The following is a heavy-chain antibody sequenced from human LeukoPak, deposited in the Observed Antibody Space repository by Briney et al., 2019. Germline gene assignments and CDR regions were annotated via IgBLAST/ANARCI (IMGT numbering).Heavy chain of an antibody. CDR3: ARQGGDWNYDFNWFDP. D-gene: IGHD1-7*01. V-gene: IGHV1-18*01. Sequence: GASVTVSCTASGYTFTSYGISWVRQAPGQGLEWMGWISAYNGNTNYAQKLQGRVTMTTDTSTSTAYMELRSLRSDDTAVYYCARQGGDWNYDFNWFDPWGQGTLVTVSS. CDR1: GYTFTSYG. J-gene: IGHJ5*02. CDR2: ISAYNGNT.